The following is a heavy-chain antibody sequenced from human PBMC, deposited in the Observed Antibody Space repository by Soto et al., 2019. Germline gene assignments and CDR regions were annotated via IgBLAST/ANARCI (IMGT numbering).Heavy chain of an antibody. J-gene: IGHJ6*02. Sequence: SETLSLTCSVSGYSISSYYWSWIRQPPGKGLEWIGYMYNTGSTIYNPSLKSRVTISVDTSKNQFSLKLNSVTAADTAVYYCARDLWGYCGADCYPLDVWGQGTTVT. CDR3: ARDLWGYCGADCYPLDV. D-gene: IGHD2-21*02. CDR1: GYSISSYY. CDR2: MYNTGST. V-gene: IGHV4-59*01.